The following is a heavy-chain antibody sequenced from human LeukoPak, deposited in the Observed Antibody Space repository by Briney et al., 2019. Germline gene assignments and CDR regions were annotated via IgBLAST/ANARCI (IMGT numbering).Heavy chain of an antibody. CDR3: ARDPGIAAAIPGDD. Sequence: SETLSLTCTVSGGSISSSSYYWGWIRQPPGKGLEWIGGINHSGSTNYNPSLKSRVTISVDTSKNQFSLKLSSVTAADTAVYYCARDPGIAAAIPGDDWGQGTLVTVSS. CDR1: GGSISSSSYY. J-gene: IGHJ4*02. CDR2: INHSGST. V-gene: IGHV4-39*07. D-gene: IGHD6-13*01.